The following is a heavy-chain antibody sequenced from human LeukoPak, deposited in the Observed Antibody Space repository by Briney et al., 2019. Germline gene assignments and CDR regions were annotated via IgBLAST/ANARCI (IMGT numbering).Heavy chain of an antibody. CDR1: GPSMSSNY. D-gene: IGHD2-15*01. CDR2: IYYSGST. Sequence: PSETLSLTCNVSGPSMSSNYWSCIRQPPGKGLEWIGYIYYSGSTNYNPSLKSRVTISVDTSKNQFSLKLSSVTAADTAVYYCASGVVLVAGYYGMDVWGLGTTVTVSS. V-gene: IGHV4-59*01. CDR3: ASGVVLVAGYYGMDV. J-gene: IGHJ6*02.